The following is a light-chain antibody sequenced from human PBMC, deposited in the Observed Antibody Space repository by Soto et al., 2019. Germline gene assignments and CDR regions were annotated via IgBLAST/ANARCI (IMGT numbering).Light chain of an antibody. CDR1: SSDVGGYNF. CDR3: SSYTSSDTLV. Sequence: QSALTQPASVSGSPGQSITISCTGTSSDVGGYNFVSWYQHHPGKAPKLMIYXVXNRXXXXXXXXXGSKSANTASLTISGXXXXXXXXXYCSSYTSSDTLVFGGGTKLTVL. V-gene: IGLV2-14*01. CDR2: XVX. J-gene: IGLJ2*01.